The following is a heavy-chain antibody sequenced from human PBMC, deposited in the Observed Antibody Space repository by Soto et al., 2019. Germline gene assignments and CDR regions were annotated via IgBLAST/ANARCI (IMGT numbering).Heavy chain of an antibody. V-gene: IGHV4-31*03. J-gene: IGHJ5*02. Sequence: QIELQESGPGLVKPSQTLSLTCFVSGYFIDAGGYYWSWIRHHPGKGLEWIGSFYSSGSISYNPSLRSRVSITGDLSTNQFSMSLTSVTAADTARYYCARMYSSGSGWFHPWGQGTLVTVSS. CDR1: GYFIDAGGYY. D-gene: IGHD6-19*01. CDR2: FYSSGSI. CDR3: ARMYSSGSGWFHP.